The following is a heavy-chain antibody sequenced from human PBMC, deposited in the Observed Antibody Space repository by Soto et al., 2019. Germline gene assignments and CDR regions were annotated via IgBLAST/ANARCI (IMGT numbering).Heavy chain of an antibody. V-gene: IGHV4-59*01. CDR3: ARESSGRYDWFDP. CDR2: IHYTGST. CDR1: GGSISSYY. J-gene: IGHJ5*02. D-gene: IGHD3-22*01. Sequence: QVQLQESGPGLVKPSETRSLTCSVFGGSISSYYWSWIRQPPGKGLEGIGYIHYTGSTNYNPSLDNRVTISVDTSKNQFSLTLSSVTAADTAVYYCARESSGRYDWFDPWGQGALVTVSS.